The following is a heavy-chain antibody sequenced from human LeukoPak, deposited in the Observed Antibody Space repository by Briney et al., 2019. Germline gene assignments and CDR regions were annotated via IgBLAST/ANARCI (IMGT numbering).Heavy chain of an antibody. Sequence: SVKVSCKASGGTFSSYAISWVRQAPGQGLEWMGGIIPIFGTANYAQKFQGRVTITADESTSAAYMELSSLRSEDTAVYYCARDGLSATVSSYNWFDPWGQGTLVTVSS. CDR2: IIPIFGTA. J-gene: IGHJ5*02. CDR1: GGTFSSYA. V-gene: IGHV1-69*01. D-gene: IGHD4-11*01. CDR3: ARDGLSATVSSYNWFDP.